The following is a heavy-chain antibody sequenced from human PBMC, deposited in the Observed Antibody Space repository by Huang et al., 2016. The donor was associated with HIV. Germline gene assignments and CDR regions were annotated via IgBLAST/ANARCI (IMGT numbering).Heavy chain of an antibody. CDR3: ARGLYSSSWAPFDY. CDR1: GYTFPSYA. Sequence: QVQLVQSGSELKKPGASVKVSCKASGYTFPSYAMHWVRHAPGQGLEWMGWINTNTGNPTDAQGFTGRFVFSVDTSVSTAYLQISSLKAEDTAVYYCARGLYSSSWAPFDYWGQGTLVTVSS. V-gene: IGHV7-4-1*02. J-gene: IGHJ4*02. CDR2: INTNTGNP. D-gene: IGHD6-13*01.